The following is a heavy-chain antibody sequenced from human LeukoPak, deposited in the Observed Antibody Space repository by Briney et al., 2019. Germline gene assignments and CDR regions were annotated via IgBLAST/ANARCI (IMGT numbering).Heavy chain of an antibody. CDR2: IIPILGIA. Sequence: SVKVSCKASGGTFSSYAISWVRQAPGQGLEWMGRIIPILGIANYAQKFQGRVTITADKSTSTTYMELSSLRSEDTAVYYCASTSRILVVVTATDAFDIWGQGTMVTVSS. D-gene: IGHD2-21*02. CDR3: ASTSRILVVVTATDAFDI. J-gene: IGHJ3*02. V-gene: IGHV1-69*04. CDR1: GGTFSSYA.